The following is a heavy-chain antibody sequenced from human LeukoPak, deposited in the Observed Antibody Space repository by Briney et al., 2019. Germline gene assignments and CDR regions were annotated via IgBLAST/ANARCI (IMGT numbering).Heavy chain of an antibody. V-gene: IGHV3-21*01. Sequence: PGGSLRLSCAASGFTFSSYSMTWVRQAPGKGLEWVSSISSSSSYIYYADSLKGRFTSSRDNAKNSLYLQMNSLRAEDTAVYYCARFPNSGEGYCSSTSCYIFDYWGQGTLVTVSS. CDR2: ISSSSSYI. CDR3: ARFPNSGEGYCSSTSCYIFDY. J-gene: IGHJ4*02. D-gene: IGHD2-2*02. CDR1: GFTFSSYS.